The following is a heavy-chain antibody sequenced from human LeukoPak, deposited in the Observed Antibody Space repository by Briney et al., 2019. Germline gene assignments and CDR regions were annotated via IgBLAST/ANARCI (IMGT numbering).Heavy chain of an antibody. D-gene: IGHD2-2*01. CDR2: IYPGTADI. CDR1: GYSFASYW. Sequence: KRGESLKISCKGSGYSFASYWIAWVRQMPGKGLEWMGVIYPGTADITYSPSFQGQVTISADKSVSTAYLHWSSLKASGTAIYYCARHLSSITSCPTYWGQGTLVTVSS. V-gene: IGHV5-51*01. J-gene: IGHJ4*02. CDR3: ARHLSSITSCPTY.